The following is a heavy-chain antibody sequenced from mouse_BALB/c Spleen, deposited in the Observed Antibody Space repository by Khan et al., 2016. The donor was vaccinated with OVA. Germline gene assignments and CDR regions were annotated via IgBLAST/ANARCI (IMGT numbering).Heavy chain of an antibody. CDR2: IYPGNTDT. J-gene: IGHJ3*01. CDR1: GYTFTSYW. CDR3: TRRNWDGAWFAY. Sequence: EVQLQQSGTVLARPGASVKMSCKASGYTFTSYWMHWVKQRPGQGLEWIGDIYPGNTDTNYNQKFKGKAKLTAVTSTSTAYMELYSLTKEDSAVYYCTRRNWDGAWFAYWGQGTLVTVSA. V-gene: IGHV1-5*01. D-gene: IGHD4-1*01.